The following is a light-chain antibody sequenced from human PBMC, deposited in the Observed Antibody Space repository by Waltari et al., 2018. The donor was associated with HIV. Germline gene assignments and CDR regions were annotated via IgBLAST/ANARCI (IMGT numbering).Light chain of an antibody. CDR1: SSNIGTNY. Sequence: QSVLTQPPSASGTPGQRVTISCSGSSSNIGTNYVYWYQQLPGTAPKVVIYRNKQRPSGVPDRFSGSKSGTSASLASNGLRSEDEANYYCAVWDDTLRGVFGGGTKLTVL. V-gene: IGLV1-47*01. CDR3: AVWDDTLRGV. CDR2: RNK. J-gene: IGLJ2*01.